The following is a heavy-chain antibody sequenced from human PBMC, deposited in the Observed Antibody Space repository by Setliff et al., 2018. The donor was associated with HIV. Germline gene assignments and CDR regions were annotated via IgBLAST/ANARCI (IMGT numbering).Heavy chain of an antibody. CDR2: IGAVGSPT. D-gene: IGHD3-10*01. V-gene: IGHV3-23*01. CDR3: AKVLEFGIDAFDI. CDR1: GFTFSSYV. J-gene: IGHJ3*02. Sequence: LRLSCAASGFTFSSYVMNWVRQAAGKGLEWVSTIGAVGSPTHYAESVKGRFTISKDKSKNTLYLQMSSLRDEDTAVYYCAKVLEFGIDAFDIWGQGTVVTVSS.